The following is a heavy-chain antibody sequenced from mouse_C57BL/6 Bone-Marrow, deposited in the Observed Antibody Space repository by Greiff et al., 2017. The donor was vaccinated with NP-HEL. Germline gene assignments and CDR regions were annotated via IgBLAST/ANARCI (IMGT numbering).Heavy chain of an antibody. Sequence: VQLQQPGAELVKPGASVKMSCKASGYTFTSYWITWVKQRPGQGLEWIGDIYPGSGSTNYNEKFKSKATLTVDTSSSTAYMQLSSLTSEDSAVYYCARSDYYGSSLFDVCGTGTTVTVSS. CDR3: ARSDYYGSSLFDV. D-gene: IGHD1-1*01. CDR2: IYPGSGST. J-gene: IGHJ1*03. CDR1: GYTFTSYW. V-gene: IGHV1-55*01.